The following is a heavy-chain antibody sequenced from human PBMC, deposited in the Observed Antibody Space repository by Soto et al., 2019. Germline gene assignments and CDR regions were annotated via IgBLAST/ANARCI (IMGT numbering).Heavy chain of an antibody. Sequence: GGSLRLSCAAAGLPVISNYMSWVRPAPGKGLEWVSVIYSGGSTYYADSVKGRFTISRDNSKNTLYLQMNSLRAEDTAVYYCASMTTVTNDAFDIWGQGTMVT. V-gene: IGHV3-66*01. J-gene: IGHJ3*02. CDR3: ASMTTVTNDAFDI. CDR2: IYSGGST. CDR1: GLPVISNY. D-gene: IGHD4-17*01.